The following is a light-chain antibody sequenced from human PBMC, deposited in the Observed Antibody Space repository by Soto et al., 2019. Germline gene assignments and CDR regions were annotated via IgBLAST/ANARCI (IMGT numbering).Light chain of an antibody. Sequence: QAVVTQEPSLTVSPGGTVTLTSGSSTGAVTSGHYPYWFQQKPGQAPRTLISDTSNKHSWTPARFSGSLLGGKAALTLSGAQPEDEAEYYCLLSYSGPVVFGGGTKLTVL. CDR2: DTS. CDR1: TGAVTSGHY. J-gene: IGLJ3*02. CDR3: LLSYSGPVV. V-gene: IGLV7-46*01.